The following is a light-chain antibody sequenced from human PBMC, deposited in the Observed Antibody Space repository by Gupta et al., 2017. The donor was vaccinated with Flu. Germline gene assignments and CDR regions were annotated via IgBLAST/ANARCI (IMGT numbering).Light chain of an antibody. CDR3: QQRYVRAT. CDR1: QTVSIH. V-gene: IGKV3-11*01. Sequence: SPATLSLSPGERATLFCRASQTVSIHLAWYQQKPGQAPMLLIYDASKRATGVPARFTGSASGTDFTLTISSLEPEDFAVYYCQQRYVRATFGGGTKVEVK. J-gene: IGKJ4*01. CDR2: DAS.